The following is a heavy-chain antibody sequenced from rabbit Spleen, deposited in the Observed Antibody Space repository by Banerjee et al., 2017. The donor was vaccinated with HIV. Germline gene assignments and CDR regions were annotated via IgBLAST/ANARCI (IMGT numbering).Heavy chain of an antibody. D-gene: IGHD1-1*01. Sequence: QEQLVESGGGLVKPEGSLTLTCIVSGFSFSSTYDMCWVRQAPGKGLEWIGCIDGTIGAAYYASWASGRFTISKTSSTTVTLQMTSLTAADTATYFCARDTSSSFSSYGMDLWGQGTLVTVS. V-gene: IGHV1S45*01. CDR1: GFSFSSTYD. CDR3: ARDTSSSFSSYGMDL. CDR2: IDGTIGAA. J-gene: IGHJ6*01.